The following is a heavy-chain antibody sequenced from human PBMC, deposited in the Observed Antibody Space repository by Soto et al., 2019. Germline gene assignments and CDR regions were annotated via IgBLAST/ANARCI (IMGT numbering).Heavy chain of an antibody. CDR3: ARGHERITIFGVVIIPPYYYYYYGMDV. Sequence: GASVKVSCKASGGTFSSYAISWVRQAPGQGLEWMGGIIPIFGTANYAQKFQGRVTITADGSTSTAYMELSSLRSEDTAVYYCARGHERITIFGVVIIPPYYYYYYGMDVWGQGTTVTVS. J-gene: IGHJ6*02. V-gene: IGHV1-69*13. CDR2: IIPIFGTA. CDR1: GGTFSSYA. D-gene: IGHD3-3*01.